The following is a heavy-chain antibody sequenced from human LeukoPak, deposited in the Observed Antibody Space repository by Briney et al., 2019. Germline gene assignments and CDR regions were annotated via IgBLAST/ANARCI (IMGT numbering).Heavy chain of an antibody. D-gene: IGHD3-22*01. CDR1: GFTFSSYA. CDR3: ANLPSKEYYDSGGYYSSSDY. CDR2: ISGSGGST. Sequence: GGSLRLSCAASGFTFSSYAMSWVRQAPGKGLEWVSAISGSGGSTYYADSVKGRFTISRDNSKNTLYLQMNSLRAEDTAVYYCANLPSKEYYDSGGYYSSSDYWGQGTLVTVSS. V-gene: IGHV3-23*01. J-gene: IGHJ4*02.